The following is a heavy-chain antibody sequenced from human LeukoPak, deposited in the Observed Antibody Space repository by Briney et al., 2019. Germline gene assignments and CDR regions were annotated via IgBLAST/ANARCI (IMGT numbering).Heavy chain of an antibody. J-gene: IGHJ5*02. CDR1: GFTFSSYW. Sequence: GGSLRLSCAASGFTFSSYWMNWARQAPGKGLEWVASINHNGNVNYYVDSVKGRFTISRDNAKNSLYLQMNSLRAEDTAVYYCARGGCSSTSCYPNWFDPWGQGTLVTVSS. CDR2: INHNGNVN. CDR3: ARGGCSSTSCYPNWFDP. V-gene: IGHV3-7*03. D-gene: IGHD2-2*01.